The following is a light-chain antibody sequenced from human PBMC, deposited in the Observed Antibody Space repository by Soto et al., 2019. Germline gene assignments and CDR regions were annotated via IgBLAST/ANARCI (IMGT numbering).Light chain of an antibody. Sequence: EIVLTQSPGTLSLSPGERATLSCRASQTVSSSYLAWYQQKPGQAPRLLIYGASTRATGIPGRFSGSASGTDFTLPISRLEPEDFAAYYCQQYGTSPLSTFGQGTNLEI. J-gene: IGKJ2*01. V-gene: IGKV3-20*01. CDR3: QQYGTSPLST. CDR2: GAS. CDR1: QTVSSSY.